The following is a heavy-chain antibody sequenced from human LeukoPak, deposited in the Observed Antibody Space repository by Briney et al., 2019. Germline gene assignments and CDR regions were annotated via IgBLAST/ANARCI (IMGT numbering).Heavy chain of an antibody. CDR1: GFTFSSYA. CDR2: ISGSGGST. CDR3: AKIRRSNYYDSSGYQDV. V-gene: IGHV3-23*01. Sequence: GGSLRLSCAASGFTFSSYAMSWVRQGPGKGLEWVSAISGSGGSTYYADSVKGRFTISRDNSKNTLYLQMNSLRAEDTAVYYCAKIRRSNYYDSSGYQDVWGKGTTVTVSS. J-gene: IGHJ6*04. D-gene: IGHD3-22*01.